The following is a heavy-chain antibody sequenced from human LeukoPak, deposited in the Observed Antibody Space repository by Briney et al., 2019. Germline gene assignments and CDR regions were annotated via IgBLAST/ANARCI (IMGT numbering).Heavy chain of an antibody. CDR3: ARGAGLDV. Sequence: GGSLRLSCAASGFTFSSYWMNWARQAPGKGLEWVASINHNGNVNYYVDSVKGRFTISRDNAKNSLYLQMSNLRAEDTAVYFCARGAGLDVSGQGATVTVSS. CDR2: INHNGNVN. V-gene: IGHV3-7*03. CDR1: GFTFSSYW. D-gene: IGHD3-16*01. J-gene: IGHJ6*02.